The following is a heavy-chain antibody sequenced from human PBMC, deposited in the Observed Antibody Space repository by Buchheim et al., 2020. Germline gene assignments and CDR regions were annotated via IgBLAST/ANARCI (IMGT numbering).Heavy chain of an antibody. CDR2: ISTSGGTT. CDR3: ARDVTAFVSYYYYGMDV. J-gene: IGHJ6*02. CDR1: GFTFSDYY. Sequence: QVQLMESGGGLVKPGGSLRLSCAASGFTFSDYYMSWIRQAPGKGLEWLSYISTSGGTTYYADSVKGRFTISRDNAKNSLYLQMNRLSAEDTADYYRARDVTAFVSYYYYGMDVWGQGT. D-gene: IGHD2/OR15-2a*01. V-gene: IGHV3-11*01.